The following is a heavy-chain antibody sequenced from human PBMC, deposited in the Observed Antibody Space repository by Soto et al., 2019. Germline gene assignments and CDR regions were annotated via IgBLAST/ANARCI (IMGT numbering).Heavy chain of an antibody. V-gene: IGHV3-21*01. J-gene: IGHJ4*02. CDR3: ARARRAVAGMRPPDY. D-gene: IGHD6-19*01. CDR2: ISSSSSYI. CDR1: GFTFSSYS. Sequence: GGSLRLSCAASGFTFSSYSVNWVRQAPGKGLEWVSSISSSSSYIYYADSVKGRFTISRDNAKNSLYLQMNSLRAEDTAVYYCARARRAVAGMRPPDYWGQGTLVTVSS.